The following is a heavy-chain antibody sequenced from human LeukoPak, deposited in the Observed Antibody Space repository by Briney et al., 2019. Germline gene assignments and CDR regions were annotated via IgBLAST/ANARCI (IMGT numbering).Heavy chain of an antibody. CDR2: INGSGGRT. CDR3: AKSRGGFDF. J-gene: IGHJ4*02. D-gene: IGHD3-10*01. CDR1: GFTFSNYA. Sequence: AGGSLRLSCAASGFTFSNYAMSWVRQAPGKGLEWVSDINGSGGRTNYADSVKGRFTISRDNSKNTLYLQMNSLRADDTAVYYCAKSRGGFDFWGQGTLVTVSS. V-gene: IGHV3-23*01.